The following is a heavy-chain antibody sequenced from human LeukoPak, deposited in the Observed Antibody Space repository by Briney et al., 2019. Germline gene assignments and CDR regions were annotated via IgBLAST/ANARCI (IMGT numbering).Heavy chain of an antibody. CDR2: ISSSGSTI. D-gene: IGHD4-17*01. J-gene: IGHJ4*02. CDR3: AKDDGGEYHLFDS. V-gene: IGHV3-11*01. Sequence: GGSLRLSCAASGFTFSDYYMSWIRQAPGKGLEWVSYISSSGSTIYYADSVKGRFTIYTDNAKNSLYLQMNSLRAEDTAVYYCAKDDGGEYHLFDSWGLGTLVTVSS. CDR1: GFTFSDYY.